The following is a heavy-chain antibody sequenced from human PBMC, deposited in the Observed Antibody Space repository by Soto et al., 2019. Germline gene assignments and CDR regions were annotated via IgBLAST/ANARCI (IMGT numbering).Heavy chain of an antibody. D-gene: IGHD6-13*01. CDR2: MNPNSGNT. Sequence: QVQLVQSGAEVKKPGASVKVSCKASGYTFTSYDINWLRQATGQGLEWMGGMNPNSGNTGYAQKFQGRVTMTRNTSISTAYMELSSLRSEDTAVYYCARERSAAGTGWFDPWGQGTLVTVSS. V-gene: IGHV1-8*01. CDR3: ARERSAAGTGWFDP. CDR1: GYTFTSYD. J-gene: IGHJ5*02.